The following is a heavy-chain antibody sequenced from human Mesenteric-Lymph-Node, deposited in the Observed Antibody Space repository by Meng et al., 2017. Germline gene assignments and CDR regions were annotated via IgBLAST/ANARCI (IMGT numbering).Heavy chain of an antibody. Sequence: VAPQESGPVLVKPSQTLSLTCTFSGGSISSGDYYWSWIRQPPGKGLEWIGYIYYSGSTYYNPSLKSRVTISVDTSKNQFSLKLSSVTAADTAVYYCARGYYDSSGYGYWYFDLWGRGTLVTVSS. J-gene: IGHJ2*01. V-gene: IGHV4-30-4*01. CDR2: IYYSGST. D-gene: IGHD3-22*01. CDR1: GGSISSGDYY. CDR3: ARGYYDSSGYGYWYFDL.